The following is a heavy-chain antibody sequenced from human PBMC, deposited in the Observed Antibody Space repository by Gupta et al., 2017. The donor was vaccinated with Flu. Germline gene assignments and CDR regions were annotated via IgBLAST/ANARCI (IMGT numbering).Heavy chain of an antibody. Sequence: VQLVQSGAEVKKPGASVKVSCKAPGYSFSDYYIHWVRQAPGQGLEWMGRINPHSGSTNYQQKFQGRVTITEDSSLSTAYMELSRLTSDDTAVYYCAREKFCHTTTCYRYFDPWGQGTLVTVSS. CDR2: INPHSGST. V-gene: IGHV1-2*06. CDR3: AREKFCHTTTCYRYFDP. J-gene: IGHJ5*02. CDR1: GYSFSDYY. D-gene: IGHD2-2*02.